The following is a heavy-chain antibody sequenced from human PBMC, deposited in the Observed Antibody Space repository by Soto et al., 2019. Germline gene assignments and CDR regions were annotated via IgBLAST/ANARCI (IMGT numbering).Heavy chain of an antibody. Sequence: SETLSLTCTVSGGSISPPASSWSWFRQPPGTAPEWLGYVYHHGNACPQPYLKSRVTISLDGAKNQCSVKMTSVTAADTGLYYCAARPYYYYGLNVWGQGTAVTAS. V-gene: IGHV4-30-2*01. J-gene: IGHJ6*02. CDR3: AARPYYYYGLNV. CDR1: GGSISPPASS. CDR2: VYHHGNA.